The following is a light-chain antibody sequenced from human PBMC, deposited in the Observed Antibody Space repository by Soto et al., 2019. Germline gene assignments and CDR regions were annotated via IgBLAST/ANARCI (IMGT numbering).Light chain of an antibody. CDR2: RNN. CDR3: AAGDGSLSGVV. V-gene: IGLV1-47*01. J-gene: IGLJ2*01. Sequence: QSVLTQPPSASGTPGQRVTISCSGSSSNIGSNYVYWYQQLPGTAPKLLIYRNNQRPSGVPDRFSGSKSGTSASLAISGLRSEAEAEYYCAAGDGSLSGVVFGGGTQVTVL. CDR1: SSNIGSNY.